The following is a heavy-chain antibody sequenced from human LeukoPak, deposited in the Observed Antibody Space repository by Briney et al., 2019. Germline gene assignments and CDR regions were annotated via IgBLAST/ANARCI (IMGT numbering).Heavy chain of an antibody. CDR3: AKDPTNDDGDYDYFDY. CDR1: GVTFSSYA. CDR2: ISGSGGST. D-gene: IGHD4-17*01. Sequence: GGSLRLSCAASGVTFSSYAMSWVRQAPGKGLEWVSAISGSGGSTYYADSVKGRFTISRDNSKNTLYLQMNSLRAEDTAVYYCAKDPTNDDGDYDYFDYWGQGTLVTVSS. J-gene: IGHJ4*02. V-gene: IGHV3-23*01.